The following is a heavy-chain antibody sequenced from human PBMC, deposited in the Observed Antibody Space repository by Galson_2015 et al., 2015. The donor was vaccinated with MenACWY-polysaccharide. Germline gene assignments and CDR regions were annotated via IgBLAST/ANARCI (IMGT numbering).Heavy chain of an antibody. CDR2: ISLDGRNT. V-gene: IGHV3-23*01. Sequence: SLRLSCAASGFTFTSYTMSWIRQAPGKGPEWVTVISLDGRNTYYADPVKGRFTISRDNSKNTLYLQMHDLRAEDTAVYYCVKAHETSGWNRGPGYWGQETLVTVSS. CDR1: GFTFTSYT. D-gene: IGHD1-1*01. CDR3: VKAHETSGWNRGPGY. J-gene: IGHJ4*02.